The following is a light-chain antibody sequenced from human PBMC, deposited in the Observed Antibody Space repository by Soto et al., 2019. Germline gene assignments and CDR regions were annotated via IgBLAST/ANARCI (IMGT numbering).Light chain of an antibody. V-gene: IGKV3-20*01. J-gene: IGKJ1*01. CDR1: PSVTNF. CDR3: RQYGSSTWT. CDR2: GAF. Sequence: EIVFTQSPATLSLSPGERATLSCRASPSVTNFLAWYTQKPGQAPRLLIYGAFNRETGIPARFRGTGAETECTRTISGLEPEDVAVDYCRQYGSSTWTFGRGTKVDIK.